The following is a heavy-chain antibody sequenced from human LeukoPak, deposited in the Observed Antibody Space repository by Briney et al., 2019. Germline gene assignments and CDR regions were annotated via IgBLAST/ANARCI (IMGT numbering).Heavy chain of an antibody. V-gene: IGHV4-59*01. CDR2: IYYSGST. CDR1: GGSISSYY. D-gene: IGHD5-12*01. CDR3: ARDSGYGLPIDAFDI. J-gene: IGHJ3*02. Sequence: PSETLSLTCTVSGGSISSYYWSWIRQPPGKGLEWIGYIYYSGSTNHNPSLKSRVTISVDTSKNQFSLKLSSVTAADTAVYYCARDSGYGLPIDAFDIWGQGTMVTVSS.